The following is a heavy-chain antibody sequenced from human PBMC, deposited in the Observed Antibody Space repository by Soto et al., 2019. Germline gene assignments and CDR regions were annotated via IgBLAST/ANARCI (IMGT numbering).Heavy chain of an antibody. V-gene: IGHV3-30*03. D-gene: IGHD6-19*01. Sequence: GGSLRLSCVASGFTFSNYAMHWVRQAPGKGLEWVAIVSYDGDNEYYADSVRGRFFISRDNSRNTLYLQTSSLRHEDTAVYYCARGDYASGWYRADYSYGMVVWGQGTTVTVSS. CDR2: VSYDGDNE. CDR1: GFTFSNYA. J-gene: IGHJ6*02. CDR3: ARGDYASGWYRADYSYGMVV.